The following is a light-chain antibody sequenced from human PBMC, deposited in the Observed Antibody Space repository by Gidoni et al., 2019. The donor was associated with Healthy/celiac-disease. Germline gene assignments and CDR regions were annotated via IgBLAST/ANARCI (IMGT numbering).Light chain of an antibody. J-gene: IGKJ2*01. CDR1: QGISSY. Sequence: TGDRVTITCRASQGISSYLAWYQQKPGKAPKLLIYAASTLQSGVPSRFSGSGSGTDFTLTISCLQSEDFATYYCQQYYSYPYTFGQGTKLEIK. V-gene: IGKV1-8*01. CDR2: AAS. CDR3: QQYYSYPYT.